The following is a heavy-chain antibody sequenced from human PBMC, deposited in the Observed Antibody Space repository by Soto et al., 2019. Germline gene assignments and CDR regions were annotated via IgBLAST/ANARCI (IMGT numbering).Heavy chain of an antibody. J-gene: IGHJ3*02. Sequence: EVQLVESGGGLVQPGGSLRLSCAASGFTFSSYWMHWVRQAPGKGLVWVSRINSDGSSTSYADSVKGRFTISRDNAENTLYLQMNSLRAADTAVYYCAREGYCSGGSCYGAFDIWGQGTMVTVSS. V-gene: IGHV3-74*01. CDR2: INSDGSST. CDR1: GFTFSSYW. D-gene: IGHD2-15*01. CDR3: AREGYCSGGSCYGAFDI.